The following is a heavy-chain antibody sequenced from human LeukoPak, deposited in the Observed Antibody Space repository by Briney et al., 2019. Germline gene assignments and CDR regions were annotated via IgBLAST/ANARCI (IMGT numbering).Heavy chain of an antibody. D-gene: IGHD3-9*01. V-gene: IGHV4-59*01. J-gene: IGHJ6*03. Sequence: PSEPLSLTCTVSGGSISSYYWSWIRQPPGKGLEWIGYIYYSGSTNYNPSLKSRVTISVDTSKNQFSLKLSSVTAADTAVYYCARGLVLRYFDCLSPNYYYMDVWGKGTTVTVSS. CDR2: IYYSGST. CDR1: GGSISSYY. CDR3: ARGLVLRYFDCLSPNYYYMDV.